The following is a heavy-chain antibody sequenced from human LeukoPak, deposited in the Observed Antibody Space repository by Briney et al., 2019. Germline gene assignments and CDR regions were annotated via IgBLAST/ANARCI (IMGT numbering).Heavy chain of an antibody. CDR1: GYTFNTYG. Sequence: ASVKVSCKASGYTFNTYGITWVRQAPGQGLEWMGWISGYNGKTKYAQKLQDRVTMTTDTSTTTAYMELRSLRSDDTAVYYCAKDPRSVGTGGSYWGQGTLVTVSS. CDR2: ISGYNGKT. J-gene: IGHJ4*02. CDR3: AKDPRSVGTGGSY. V-gene: IGHV1-18*01. D-gene: IGHD2-15*01.